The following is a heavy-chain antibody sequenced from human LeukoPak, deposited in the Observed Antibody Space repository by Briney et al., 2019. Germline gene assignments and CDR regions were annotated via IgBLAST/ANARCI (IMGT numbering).Heavy chain of an antibody. V-gene: IGHV3-49*04. CDR1: GFTFGDHA. Sequence: GGSLRLSCTVSGFTFGDHAMSWVRQAPGKGREWVGFIRSKTYGGTTEYAASVKGRFIISRDDSTSIAYLQMHSLKTEDTAVYYCTRGPIQLWLYHGMDVWGQGTTVTVSS. J-gene: IGHJ6*02. D-gene: IGHD5-18*01. CDR2: IRSKTYGGTT. CDR3: TRGPIQLWLYHGMDV.